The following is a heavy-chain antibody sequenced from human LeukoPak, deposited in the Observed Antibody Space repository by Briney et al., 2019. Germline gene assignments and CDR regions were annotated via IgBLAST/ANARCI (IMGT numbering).Heavy chain of an antibody. Sequence: SETLSLTCTVSGGSISGYYWSWIRQPPGKGLEWIGYIYYSGSTNYNPSLKSRVTISVDTSKNQFSLKLSSVTAADTAVYYCARDGLDYWGQGTLVTVSS. J-gene: IGHJ4*02. CDR2: IYYSGST. CDR1: GGSISGYY. V-gene: IGHV4-59*12. CDR3: ARDGLDY.